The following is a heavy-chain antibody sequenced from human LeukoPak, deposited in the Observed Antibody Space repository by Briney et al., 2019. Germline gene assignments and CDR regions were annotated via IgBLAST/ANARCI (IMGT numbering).Heavy chain of an antibody. Sequence: PSETLSLTCTVSGGSISSYYWSWIRQPPGKGLEWIGYIYYSGSTNYNPPLKSRVTISVDTSKNQFSLKLSSVTAADTAVYYCARSYYDILTGYYYYYYGMDVWGQGTTVTVSS. CDR1: GGSISSYY. CDR3: ARSYYDILTGYYYYYYGMDV. J-gene: IGHJ6*02. CDR2: IYYSGST. V-gene: IGHV4-59*08. D-gene: IGHD3-9*01.